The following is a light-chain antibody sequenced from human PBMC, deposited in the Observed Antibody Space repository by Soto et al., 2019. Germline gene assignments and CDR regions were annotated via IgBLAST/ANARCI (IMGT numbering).Light chain of an antibody. CDR2: DSS. CDR3: QQFDNLPFT. Sequence: DIQMTQSPSSLSASVGDRVTIICQASHDINNYLNCYQQKPGKAPKLLIYDSSNLEIGVPSRFSGSGYGTRFSFTISSLQPEDIATYYCQQFDNLPFTFGQGTRLEIK. V-gene: IGKV1-33*01. CDR1: HDINNY. J-gene: IGKJ5*01.